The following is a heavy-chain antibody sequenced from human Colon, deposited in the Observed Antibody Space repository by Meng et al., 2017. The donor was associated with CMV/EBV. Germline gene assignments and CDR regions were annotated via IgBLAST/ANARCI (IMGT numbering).Heavy chain of an antibody. Sequence: GESLKISCAASEFTLGQFALNWVRQAPGKGLQWVSSISSSGRYIYYAESVKGRFTVSRDNAESSVHLQMNSLGPEDSSIYYCTKSSKYYDFWSAYAFDVWGRGTTVTVSS. J-gene: IGHJ3*01. V-gene: IGHV3-21*04. CDR2: ISSSGRYI. CDR1: EFTLGQFA. CDR3: TKSSKYYDFWSAYAFDV. D-gene: IGHD3-3*01.